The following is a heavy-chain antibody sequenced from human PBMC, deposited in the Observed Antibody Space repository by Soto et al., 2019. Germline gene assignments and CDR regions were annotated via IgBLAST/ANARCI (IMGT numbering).Heavy chain of an antibody. J-gene: IGHJ5*02. V-gene: IGHV1-18*01. CDR1: GYTFTSYG. CDR2: ISAYNGNT. D-gene: IGHD3-9*01. CDR3: ARAVYQGGAYDILTGYNWFDP. Sequence: QVQLVQSGAEVKKPGASVKVSCKASGYTFTSYGISWVRQAPGQGLEWMGWISAYNGNTNYAQKLQGRVTMTTDTSTSTAYMELRSLRSDDTAVYYCARAVYQGGAYDILTGYNWFDPWGQGTLVTVSS.